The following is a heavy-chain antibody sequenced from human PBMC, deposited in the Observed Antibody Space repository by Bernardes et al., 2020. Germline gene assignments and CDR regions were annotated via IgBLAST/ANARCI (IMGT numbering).Heavy chain of an antibody. V-gene: IGHV3-23*05. CDR1: GFTFSTYT. J-gene: IGHJ5*02. CDR3: TKLHIRRDADR. CDR2: ITSDSSVA. D-gene: IGHD2-21*01. Sequence: GGSLRLSCAASGFTFSTYTMTWVRQAPGKGLEWVAAITSDSSVANYGESVRGRFTLSRDNSKHTLYLQMNSLRADDTAVYYCTKLHIRRDADRWGLGTLVIVSS.